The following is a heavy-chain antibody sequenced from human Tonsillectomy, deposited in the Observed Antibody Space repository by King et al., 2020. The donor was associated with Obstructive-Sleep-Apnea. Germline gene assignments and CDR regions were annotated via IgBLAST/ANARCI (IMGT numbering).Heavy chain of an antibody. D-gene: IGHD2-15*01. CDR1: GGSISSYY. CDR2: IYTSGST. CDR3: ARGYCSGGSCVSYNWFDP. V-gene: IGHV4-4*07. J-gene: IGHJ5*02. Sequence: VQLQESGPGLVKPSETLSLTCTVSGGSISSYYWSLIRQPAGKGLEWIGRIYTSGSTNYNPSLKSRVTMSVDTSKNQFSLKLSSVTAADTAVYYCARGYCSGGSCVSYNWFDPWGQGTLVTVSS.